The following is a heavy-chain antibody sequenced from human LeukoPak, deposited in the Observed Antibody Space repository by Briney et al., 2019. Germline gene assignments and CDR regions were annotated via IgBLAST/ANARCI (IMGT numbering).Heavy chain of an antibody. Sequence: SETLSLTCAVYSGSFSGYYWSWIRQPPEKGLEWIGEINHGGSTNYDPSLKSRVTISVDTSKNQFSLKLSSVTAADAAVYYCARGRRYCSGGSCYSYYYYGMDVWGQGTTVTVSS. V-gene: IGHV4-34*01. J-gene: IGHJ6*02. D-gene: IGHD2-15*01. CDR2: INHGGST. CDR3: ARGRRYCSGGSCYSYYYYGMDV. CDR1: SGSFSGYY.